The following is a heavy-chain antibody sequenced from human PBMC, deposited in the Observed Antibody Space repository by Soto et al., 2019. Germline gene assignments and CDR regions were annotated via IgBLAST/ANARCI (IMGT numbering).Heavy chain of an antibody. V-gene: IGHV5-51*01. J-gene: IGHJ6*02. Sequence: GESLKISCKGSGYSFTRYWIGWVRQMPGKGLEWMGIIYPGDSDTRYSPSFQGQVTSSADKSISTAYLQWSSLKASDTAMYYCARHSKLVVAASNYYGMDVWGQGTTVTVSS. CDR1: GYSFTRYW. D-gene: IGHD2-15*01. CDR3: ARHSKLVVAASNYYGMDV. CDR2: IYPGDSDT.